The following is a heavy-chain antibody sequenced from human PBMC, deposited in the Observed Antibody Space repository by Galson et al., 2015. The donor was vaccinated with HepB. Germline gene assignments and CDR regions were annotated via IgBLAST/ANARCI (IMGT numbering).Heavy chain of an antibody. Sequence: SLRLSCAASGFTFSDYWMNWVRQAPGKGLEWVANIKQDGSEKYYVDSVKGRFIISRDNAKNSLDLQMNNLRAEDTAVYYCARGYYGMDVWGQGTTVTVSS. CDR2: IKQDGSEK. CDR3: ARGYYGMDV. V-gene: IGHV3-7*03. CDR1: GFTFSDYW. J-gene: IGHJ6*02.